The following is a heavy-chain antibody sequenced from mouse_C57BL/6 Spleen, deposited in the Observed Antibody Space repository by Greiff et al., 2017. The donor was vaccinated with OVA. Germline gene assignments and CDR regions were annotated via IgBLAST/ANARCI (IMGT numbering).Heavy chain of an antibody. J-gene: IGHJ3*01. CDR2: IWSDGST. CDR1: GFSLTSYG. V-gene: IGHV2-6-1*01. D-gene: IGHD2-3*01. Sequence: VKVVESGPGLVAPSQSLSITCTVSGFSLTSYGVHWVRQPPGKGLEWLVVIWSDGSTTYNSAPKSRLSISKDNSKSQVFLKMNSLQTADTARYYCARHDGYYGGVFAYWGQGTLVTVSA. CDR3: ARHDGYYGGVFAY.